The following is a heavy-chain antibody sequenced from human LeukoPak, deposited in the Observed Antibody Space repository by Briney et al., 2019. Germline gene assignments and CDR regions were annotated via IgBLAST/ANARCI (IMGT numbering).Heavy chain of an antibody. CDR3: ARGRSYYYGSGSYRGWFDP. V-gene: IGHV1-8*01. J-gene: IGHJ5*02. CDR2: MNPNSGNT. CDR1: GYTFTSYD. D-gene: IGHD3-10*01. Sequence: ASVKVSYKASGYTFTSYDINWVRQATGQGLEWMGWMNPNSGNTGYAQKFQGRVTMTRNTSISTAYMELSSLRSEDTAVYYCARGRSYYYGSGSYRGWFDPWGQGTLVTVSS.